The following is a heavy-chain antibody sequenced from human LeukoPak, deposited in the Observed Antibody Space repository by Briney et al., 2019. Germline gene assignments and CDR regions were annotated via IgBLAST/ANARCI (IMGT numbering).Heavy chain of an antibody. CDR1: GFTFSSYA. CDR3: ARDTHYYGSGSPAFDI. V-gene: IGHV3-30*04. Sequence: GGSLRLSCAASGFTFSSYAMHWVRQAPGKGLEWVAVISYDGSNKYYADSVKGRFTISRDNAKNSLHLQMNGLRAEDTAVYYCARDTHYYGSGSPAFDIWGQGTMVTVSS. CDR2: ISYDGSNK. D-gene: IGHD3-10*01. J-gene: IGHJ3*02.